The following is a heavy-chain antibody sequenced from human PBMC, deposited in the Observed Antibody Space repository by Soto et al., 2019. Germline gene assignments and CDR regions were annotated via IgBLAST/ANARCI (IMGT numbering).Heavy chain of an antibody. J-gene: IGHJ6*02. CDR3: ARIQVPAAIPRNYYYGMDV. V-gene: IGHV2-70*11. D-gene: IGHD2-2*01. CDR1: GFSLSTSGMC. Sequence: ASGPTLVNPTQTLTLTCTFSGFSLSTSGMCVSWIRQPPGKALEWLARIDWDDDKYYSTSLKTRLTISKDTSKNQVVLTMTNMDPVDTATYYCARIQVPAAIPRNYYYGMDVWGQGTTVTVSS. CDR2: IDWDDDK.